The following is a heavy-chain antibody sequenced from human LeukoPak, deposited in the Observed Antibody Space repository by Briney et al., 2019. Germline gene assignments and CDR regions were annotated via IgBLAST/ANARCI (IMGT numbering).Heavy chain of an antibody. CDR2: ISAYNGNT. Sequence: GASVKVSCKGSGYTFTSYGISWVRQAPGQGLEWMGWISAYNGNTNYAQKLQGRVTMTTDTSTSTAYMELRSLRSDDTAVYYCARRYRYEEYRWFDPWGQGTLVTVSS. CDR3: ARRYRYEEYRWFDP. J-gene: IGHJ5*02. CDR1: GYTFTSYG. D-gene: IGHD5-18*01. V-gene: IGHV1-18*01.